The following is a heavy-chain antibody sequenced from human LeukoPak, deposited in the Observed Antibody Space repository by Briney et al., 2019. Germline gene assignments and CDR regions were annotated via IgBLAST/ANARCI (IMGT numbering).Heavy chain of an antibody. D-gene: IGHD1-1*01. CDR2: ISSSSTYV. Sequence: GGSLRLSCAASGFTFNICTMNWVRQARGKWLEWVSSISSSSTYVYYADSLKGRFTISRDNGKHSLYLQMNSLRAEDTAVYYCAVQRVHNGFDIWGQGTMVTVSS. J-gene: IGHJ3*02. CDR1: GFTFNICT. V-gene: IGHV3-21*01. CDR3: AVQRVHNGFDI.